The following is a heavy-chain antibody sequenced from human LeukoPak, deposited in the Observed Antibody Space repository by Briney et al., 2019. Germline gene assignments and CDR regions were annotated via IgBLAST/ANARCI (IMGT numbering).Heavy chain of an antibody. D-gene: IGHD6-19*01. CDR3: ARTSGWYQMFDAFDI. J-gene: IGHJ3*02. CDR1: GYSFTSYW. Sequence: GESLKISCKGSGYSFTSYWIGWVRQMPGKGLEWMGIIYPGDSDTRYSPSFQGQVTISADKSISTAYLQWSSLKASDTAMYYCARTSGWYQMFDAFDIWGQGTMVTVSS. V-gene: IGHV5-51*01. CDR2: IYPGDSDT.